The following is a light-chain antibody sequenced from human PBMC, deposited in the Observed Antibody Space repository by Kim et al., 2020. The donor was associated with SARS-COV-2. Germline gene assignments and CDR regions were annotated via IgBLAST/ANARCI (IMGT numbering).Light chain of an antibody. Sequence: QSALTQPASVSGSPGQSITISCTGTSSDVGSYNLVSWYQQHPGKAPKFMIYEGSKRPSGVSNRFSGSKSGNTASLTISGLQTEDEADYYCCSYAGSSTSYVFGTGTKVTVL. CDR3: CSYAGSSTSYV. CDR2: EGS. CDR1: SSDVGSYNL. V-gene: IGLV2-23*01. J-gene: IGLJ1*01.